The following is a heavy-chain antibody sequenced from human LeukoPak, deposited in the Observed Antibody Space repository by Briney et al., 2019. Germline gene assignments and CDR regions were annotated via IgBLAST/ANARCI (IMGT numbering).Heavy chain of an antibody. CDR1: GFTFSSYG. J-gene: IGHJ3*02. CDR2: ISYDGSNK. Sequence: GGSLRLSCAASGFTFSSYGMHWVRQAPGKGLEWVAVISYDGSNKYYADSVEGRFTISRDNSKNTLYLQMNSLRAEDTAVYYCAKDEDYGDYKGTDAFDIWGQGTMVTVSS. D-gene: IGHD4-17*01. CDR3: AKDEDYGDYKGTDAFDI. V-gene: IGHV3-30*18.